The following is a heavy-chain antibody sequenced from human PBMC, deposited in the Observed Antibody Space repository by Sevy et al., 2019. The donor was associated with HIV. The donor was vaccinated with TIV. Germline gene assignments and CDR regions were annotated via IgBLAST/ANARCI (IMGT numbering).Heavy chain of an antibody. CDR1: GYTFTSYD. J-gene: IGHJ6*02. V-gene: IGHV1-8*01. CDR2: MNPNSGNT. Sequence: ASVKVSCKASGYTFTSYDINWVRQATGQGLEWMGWMNPNSGNTGYAQKFQGRVTMTRNTSISTAYMELSSLRSEDTAVYYCARQGHYDFWSGFPPDNYYGMDVWGQGTTVTVSS. D-gene: IGHD3-3*01. CDR3: ARQGHYDFWSGFPPDNYYGMDV.